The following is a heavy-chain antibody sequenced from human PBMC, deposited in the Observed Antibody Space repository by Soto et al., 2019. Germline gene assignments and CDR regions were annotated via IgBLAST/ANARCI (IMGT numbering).Heavy chain of an antibody. CDR1: GGSFSGYY. D-gene: IGHD3-9*01. CDR2: SNHSGST. V-gene: IGHV4-34*01. CDR3: ARAGYERYFDWLSPNWFDP. Sequence: QVQLQQWGAGLLKPSETLSLTCAVYGGSFSGYYWSWIRQPPGKGLEWIGESNHSGSTNYNPSLKSRVTISVDTSKNQFYLKLSSVTAADTAVYYGARAGYERYFDWLSPNWFDPWGQGTLVTVSS. J-gene: IGHJ5*02.